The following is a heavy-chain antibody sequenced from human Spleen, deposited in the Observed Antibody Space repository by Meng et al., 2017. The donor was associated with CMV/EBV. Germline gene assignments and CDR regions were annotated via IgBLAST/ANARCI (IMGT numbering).Heavy chain of an antibody. V-gene: IGHV1-18*04. D-gene: IGHD2-2*02. CDR3: ARASRGYCVITDCYIFDY. CDR2: ISTKNGNT. Sequence: ASVKVSCKASGYTFTGYYMHWVRQAPGQGLEWMGWISTKNGNTDYAQQFQGRVTMTTDTSTNTAYMEMRSLRSDDTAVYYCARASRGYCVITDCYIFDYWGQGTLVTVSS. CDR1: GYTFTGYY. J-gene: IGHJ4*02.